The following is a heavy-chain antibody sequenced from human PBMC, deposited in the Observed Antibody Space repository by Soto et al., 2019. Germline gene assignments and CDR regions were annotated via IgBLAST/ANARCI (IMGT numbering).Heavy chain of an antibody. CDR3: ASHGSGSGWFFFDP. J-gene: IGHJ5*02. D-gene: IGHD6-19*01. V-gene: IGHV4-59*13. CDR2: VSSRGST. Sequence: SETLSLTCSLSGGAIGGYYWSWIRQRPEPALARNGHVSSRGSTDSHPSPKRRVSISIATTKNLFSLKMIAVTAAATAVYYCASHGSGSGWFFFDPWGQGALVTVSS. CDR1: GGAIGGYY.